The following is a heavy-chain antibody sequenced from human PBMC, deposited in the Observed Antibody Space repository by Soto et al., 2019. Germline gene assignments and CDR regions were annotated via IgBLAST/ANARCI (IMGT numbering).Heavy chain of an antibody. CDR2: INPKNGAT. D-gene: IGHD3-3*01. Sequence: ASVKVSCKASGYSFTGYSMHWVRQAPGQGLEWMGWINPKNGATNYAQKFQGWVTMIRDTSISTAYMELRSLRSDDTAVYYCASKITIFGAGPNAFDIWGQGTMVTVSS. V-gene: IGHV1-2*04. CDR1: GYSFTGYS. J-gene: IGHJ3*02. CDR3: ASKITIFGAGPNAFDI.